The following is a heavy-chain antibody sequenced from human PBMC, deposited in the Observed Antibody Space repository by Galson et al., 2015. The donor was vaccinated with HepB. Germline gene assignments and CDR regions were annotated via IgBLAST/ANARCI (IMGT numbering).Heavy chain of an antibody. V-gene: IGHV3-30-3*01. CDR3: AKDGGYWYFDL. D-gene: IGHD3-10*01. CDR1: GFSFSTYT. CDR2: ISYNGHNE. Sequence: SLRLSCAASGFSFSTYTVHWVRQAPGKGLEWMAFISYNGHNEYYADSVKGRFTISRDNSKNTLYLQMNSLRAEDTALYYCAKDGGYWYFDLWGRGTLVTVSS. J-gene: IGHJ2*01.